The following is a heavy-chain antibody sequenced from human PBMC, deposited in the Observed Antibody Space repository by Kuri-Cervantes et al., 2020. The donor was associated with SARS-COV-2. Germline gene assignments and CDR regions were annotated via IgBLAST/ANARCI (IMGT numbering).Heavy chain of an antibody. Sequence: GGSLRLSCTASGFTFGDYAMSWVRQAPGKGLEWVGFIRSKAYGGTTEYAASVKGRFTISRDDSKSIAYLQMNSLKTEDTVVYYCTRDDFWSGYLDYWGQGTLVTVSS. V-gene: IGHV3-49*04. CDR3: TRDDFWSGYLDY. J-gene: IGHJ4*02. CDR2: IRSKAYGGTT. D-gene: IGHD3-3*01. CDR1: GFTFGDYA.